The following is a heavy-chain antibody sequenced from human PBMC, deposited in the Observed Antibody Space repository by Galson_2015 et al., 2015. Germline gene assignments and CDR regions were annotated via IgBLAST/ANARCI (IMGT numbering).Heavy chain of an antibody. CDR1: GYKFQSYV. V-gene: IGHV1-3*04. D-gene: IGHD4-17*01. CDR3: AGGGEWIDY. J-gene: IGHJ4*02. Sequence: SVKVSCKASGYKFQSYVIHWVRQAPGQRLEWMGWINTASGNTEYSQKIQDRVTISGDTSASTAHLEVTSLRSEDTAVYYCAGGGEWIDYWGQGTLVTVSS. CDR2: INTASGNT.